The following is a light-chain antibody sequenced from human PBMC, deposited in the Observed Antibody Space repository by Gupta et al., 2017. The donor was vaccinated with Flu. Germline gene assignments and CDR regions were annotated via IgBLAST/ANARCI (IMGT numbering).Light chain of an antibody. J-gene: IGLJ3*02. CDR3: HYYDNSLSTWV. Sequence: TTSSTSSSYNIGAYYDVHHHQQLPRTPPNLLIYANNHRPSGVPDCFSGSKSGTSASSTTTGLQAEDAGDYYCHYYDNSLSTWVFGGGTKLTVL. V-gene: IGLV1-40*01. CDR1: SYNIGAYYD. CDR2: ANN.